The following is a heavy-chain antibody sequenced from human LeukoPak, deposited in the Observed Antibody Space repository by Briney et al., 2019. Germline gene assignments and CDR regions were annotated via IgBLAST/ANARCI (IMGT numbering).Heavy chain of an antibody. V-gene: IGHV3-23*01. CDR1: GFTFSSHV. J-gene: IGHJ4*02. CDR3: AKEGSGWYKSLDY. CDR2: IINSGEST. D-gene: IGHD6-19*01. Sequence: GGSLRLSCAASGFTFSSHVMSWVRQAPGKGLEWVSSIINSGESTWYADSVKGRFTISRDNSKNTLYLQMNSLRAEDTAVYYCAKEGSGWYKSLDYWGQGTLVTVSS.